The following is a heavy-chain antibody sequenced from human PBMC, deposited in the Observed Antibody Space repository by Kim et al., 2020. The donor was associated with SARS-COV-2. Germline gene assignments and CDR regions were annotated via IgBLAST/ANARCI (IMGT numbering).Heavy chain of an antibody. D-gene: IGHD4-17*01. CDR3: ARDGDYPKSAFDI. V-gene: IGHV4-31*02. J-gene: IGHJ3*02. Sequence: PSPKSRVTISVDTSTNQFSLKLSSVTAADTAVYYCARDGDYPKSAFDIWGQGTMVTVSS.